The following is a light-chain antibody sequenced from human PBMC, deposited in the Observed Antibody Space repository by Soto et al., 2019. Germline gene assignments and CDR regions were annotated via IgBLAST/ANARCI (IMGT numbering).Light chain of an antibody. J-gene: IGLJ2*01. CDR3: TTYTNSNTLV. V-gene: IGLV2-14*03. CDR1: SNDIGIYNY. Sequence: QSALTQPASVSGSPGQSVTISCTGTSNDIGIYNYVSWYQQHPGKAPKLILYDVTNRPSGVSNRFSGSKSGNTASLTISGHQAEDEADYYCTTYTNSNTLVFGGGTKLTVL. CDR2: DVT.